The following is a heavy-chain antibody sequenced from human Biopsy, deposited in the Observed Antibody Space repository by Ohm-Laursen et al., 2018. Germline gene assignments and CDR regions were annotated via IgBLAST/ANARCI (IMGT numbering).Heavy chain of an antibody. CDR2: IYTSGIT. D-gene: IGHD1-14*01. CDR3: ARDRDRRGWFDP. CDR1: GGSLSSYS. V-gene: IGHV4-4*07. Sequence: GTLSLTCTVSGGSLSSYSWSWIRQPAGKGLEWIGQIYTSGITNYNPSLKSRVTMSVDTSKNKFSLRVGSVTAADTAVYYCARDRDRRGWFDPWGQGTLVIVSS. J-gene: IGHJ5*02.